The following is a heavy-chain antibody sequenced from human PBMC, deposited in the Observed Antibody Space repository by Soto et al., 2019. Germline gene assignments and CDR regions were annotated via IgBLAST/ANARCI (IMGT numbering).Heavy chain of an antibody. CDR2: IYTGGST. J-gene: IGHJ2*01. Sequence: GKGLEWVSVIYTGGSTYYADSVKGRFTFSRDNSKNTLYLQMNSLRAEDTAVYFFEAEDGIRDTVPVSAFLLNRSSDL. D-gene: IGHD3-3*01. V-gene: IGHV3-53*01. CDR3: EAEDGIRDTVPVSAFLLNRSSDL.